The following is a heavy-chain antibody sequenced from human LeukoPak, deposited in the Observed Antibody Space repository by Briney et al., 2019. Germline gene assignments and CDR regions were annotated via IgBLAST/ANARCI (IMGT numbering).Heavy chain of an antibody. J-gene: IGHJ5*02. CDR3: ARQIPRMEAINWSDP. V-gene: IGHV4-39*01. D-gene: IGHD1-1*01. CDR2: IYYSGST. CDR1: GGSISSSSYY. Sequence: PSETLSLTCTVSGGSISSSSYYWGWVRQPPGKGLEWIGSIYYSGSTYYNPSLKSRVTISVDTSKNHFSLKLSSVTAADTAVYYCARQIPRMEAINWSDPWGQGTLVTVSS.